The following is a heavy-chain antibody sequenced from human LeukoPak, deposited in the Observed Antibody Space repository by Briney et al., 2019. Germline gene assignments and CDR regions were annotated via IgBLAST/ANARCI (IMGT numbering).Heavy chain of an antibody. CDR3: ARGGRTNNWLDP. CDR1: GGTFSNYA. J-gene: IGHJ5*02. CDR2: IIPLFGTS. D-gene: IGHD1-1*01. Sequence: SVKVSCKASGGTFSNYAITWVRQAPGQGLEWMGGIIPLFGTSDYAQKFQGRVTITTDESTSTGYMELRSLRSEDTAVYYCARGGRTNNWLDPWGQGTLVTVSS. V-gene: IGHV1-69*05.